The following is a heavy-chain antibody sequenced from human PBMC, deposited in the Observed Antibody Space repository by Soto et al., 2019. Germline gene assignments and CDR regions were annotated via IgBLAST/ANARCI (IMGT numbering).Heavy chain of an antibody. Sequence: ASVKVSCKASGYTFTSYYMHWVRQAPGQGLEWMGIINPSGGSTSYAQKFQGRVTMTRDTSTSTVYMELSSLRSEDTAVYYCARDDDSGSYRFSYYYYYGMDVWGQGTTVTVSS. V-gene: IGHV1-46*01. CDR1: GYTFTSYY. D-gene: IGHD3-10*01. CDR3: ARDDDSGSYRFSYYYYYGMDV. CDR2: INPSGGST. J-gene: IGHJ6*02.